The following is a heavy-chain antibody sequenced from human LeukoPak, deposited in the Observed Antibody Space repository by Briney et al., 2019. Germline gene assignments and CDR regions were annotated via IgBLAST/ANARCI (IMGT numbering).Heavy chain of an antibody. CDR1: GYSFTSYW. CDR3: ARHHDYGDYGCFDY. Sequence: GESLKISCKGSGYSFTSYWIGWVRQMPGKGLEWMGIIYPGDSDTRYSPSFQGQVTISADKSIRTAYLQWSSLKASDTAIYYCARHHDYGDYGCFDYWAQGTLVTVSS. J-gene: IGHJ4*02. V-gene: IGHV5-51*01. CDR2: IYPGDSDT. D-gene: IGHD4-17*01.